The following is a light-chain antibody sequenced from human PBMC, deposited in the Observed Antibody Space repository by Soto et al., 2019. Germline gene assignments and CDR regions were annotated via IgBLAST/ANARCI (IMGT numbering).Light chain of an antibody. J-gene: IGKJ5*01. CDR2: DES. V-gene: IGKV3D-11*01. Sequence: IVLTQFPATLSVSPGEGVTLSCRASQGIGDTLAWYQHKPGQAPRLLIYDESNRAAGIPARFSGSGSGTDFTLTISSLEPEDFAVYYCQQRSNWPITFGQGTRLEIK. CDR1: QGIGDT. CDR3: QQRSNWPIT.